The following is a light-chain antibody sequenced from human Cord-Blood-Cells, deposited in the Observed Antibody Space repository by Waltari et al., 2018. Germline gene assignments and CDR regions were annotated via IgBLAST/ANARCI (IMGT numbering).Light chain of an antibody. Sequence: DIQMTQSPSSLSASVGARVTITCRASQSISSYLNWYQQKPGKAPKLLIYAASSLQSGVPSRFSGSGSGTDFTLTISSLQPEDFATYYCQQSYSTSITCGQGTQLEIK. J-gene: IGKJ5*01. CDR2: AAS. CDR3: QQSYSTSIT. V-gene: IGKV1-39*01. CDR1: QSISSY.